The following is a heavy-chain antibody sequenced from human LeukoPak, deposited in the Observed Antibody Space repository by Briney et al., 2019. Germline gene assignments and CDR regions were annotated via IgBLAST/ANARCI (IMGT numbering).Heavy chain of an antibody. Sequence: ESGPTLVNPTRTLTLTCTFSGFSLSTSGMCVSWIRQPPGKALEWLARIDWDDDKYYSTSLKTRLTISKDTSKNQVVLTMTNMDPVDTATYYCARMHLGYCSGGSCLEAAADGMDVWGQGTTVTVSS. D-gene: IGHD2-15*01. CDR1: GFSLSTSGMC. CDR3: ARMHLGYCSGGSCLEAAADGMDV. J-gene: IGHJ6*02. V-gene: IGHV2-70*11. CDR2: IDWDDDK.